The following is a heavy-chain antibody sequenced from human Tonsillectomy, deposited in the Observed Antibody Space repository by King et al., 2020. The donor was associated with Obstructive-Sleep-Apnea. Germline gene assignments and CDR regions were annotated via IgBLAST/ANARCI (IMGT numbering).Heavy chain of an antibody. Sequence: QLVQSGAEVKKPGASVKVSCKASGYTFTGYYMHWVRQAPGQGLEWMGWINPNSGGTNYAQKFQGWVTMTRDTSISTAYMELSRLRSDDTAVYYCARGDHYYDSSGYYFIFDYWGQGTLVTVSS. CDR1: GYTFTGYY. D-gene: IGHD3-22*01. J-gene: IGHJ4*02. CDR2: INPNSGGT. CDR3: ARGDHYYDSSGYYFIFDY. V-gene: IGHV1-2*04.